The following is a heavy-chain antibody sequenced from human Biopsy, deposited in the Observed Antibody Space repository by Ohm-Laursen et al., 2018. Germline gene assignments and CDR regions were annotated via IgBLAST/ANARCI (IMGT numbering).Heavy chain of an antibody. CDR3: ARFDNGFDK. CDR2: MNPDSGNT. J-gene: IGHJ4*02. D-gene: IGHD2-8*01. V-gene: IGHV1-8*01. Sequence: ASVKVSCKTSGYPFTFYEINWVRQATGQGLEWLGWMNPDSGNTGSAQKFHDRVTMTMNTSINTAYLELSSLRSEDTAVYYCARFDNGFDKWGQGTLVTVAS. CDR1: GYPFTFYE.